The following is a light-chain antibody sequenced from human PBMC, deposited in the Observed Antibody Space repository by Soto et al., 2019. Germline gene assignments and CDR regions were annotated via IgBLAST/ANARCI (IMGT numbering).Light chain of an antibody. CDR2: EVS. Sequence: QSVLTQPASVSGSPGQSITISCTGTGSDVGGYNYVSWYQQHPGKAPKLMIYEVSSRPSGVSNRFSGSKSGNTASLTISGLQAEDEADYYCSSYTSSSTLDVVFGGGTKVTVL. J-gene: IGLJ2*01. CDR1: GSDVGGYNY. V-gene: IGLV2-14*01. CDR3: SSYTSSSTLDVV.